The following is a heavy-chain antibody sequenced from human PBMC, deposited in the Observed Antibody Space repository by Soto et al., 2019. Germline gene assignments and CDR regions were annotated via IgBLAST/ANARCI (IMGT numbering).Heavy chain of an antibody. CDR3: AKDLTLVGYCSSTSCYHYYYYGMDV. CDR1: GFTFSSYG. CDR2: ISYDGSNK. V-gene: IGHV3-30*18. J-gene: IGHJ6*02. D-gene: IGHD2-2*01. Sequence: HPGGSLRLSCAASGFTFSSYGMHWVRQAPGKGLEWVAVISYDGSNKYYADSVKGRFTISRDNSKNTLYLQMNSLRAEDTAVYYCAKDLTLVGYCSSTSCYHYYYYGMDVWGQGTTVTVSS.